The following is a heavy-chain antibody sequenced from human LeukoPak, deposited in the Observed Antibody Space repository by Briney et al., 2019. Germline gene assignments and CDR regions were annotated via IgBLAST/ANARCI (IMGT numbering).Heavy chain of an antibody. CDR3: ARGGNDFWSRLMYSWFDP. V-gene: IGHV4-59*01. CDR2: IYYSGST. CDR1: GGSISSYH. Sequence: SETLSLTCTVSGGSISSYHCNWIRQPPGKGLEWIGYIYYSGSTNYNPSLQSRVTISVDTSKNQFSLKLTSVTAADTAMYYCARGGNDFWSRLMYSWFDPWGQGTLVTVSS. J-gene: IGHJ5*02. D-gene: IGHD3-3*01.